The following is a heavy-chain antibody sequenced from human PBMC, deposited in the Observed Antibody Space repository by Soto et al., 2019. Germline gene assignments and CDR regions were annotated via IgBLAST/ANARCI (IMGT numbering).Heavy chain of an antibody. J-gene: IGHJ4*02. CDR3: AKLVERVGGVPVVAY. CDR1: GFSFRSYG. V-gene: IGHV3-30*18. Sequence: AGSLRLSCAASGFSFRSYGMHWVRQAPGRGLEWVALISYDGRHEYYADSVKGRFTISRDNSQNTLILEMRNLRTDDTALYYCAKLVERVGGVPVVAYWGRGTLVTVS. D-gene: IGHD6-6*01. CDR2: ISYDGRHE.